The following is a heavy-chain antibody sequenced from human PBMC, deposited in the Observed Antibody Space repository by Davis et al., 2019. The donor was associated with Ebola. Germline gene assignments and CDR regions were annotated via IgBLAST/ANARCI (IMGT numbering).Heavy chain of an antibody. CDR2: IYYSGST. J-gene: IGHJ4*02. Sequence: PSETLSLTCTVSGGSISSSSYYWGWIRQPPGKGLEWIGSIYYSGSTYYNPSLKSRVTISVDTSKNQFSLKLSSVTAADTAVYYCARSLRFLEWLLPNFDYWGQGTLVTVSS. CDR1: GGSISSSSYY. V-gene: IGHV4-39*01. CDR3: ARSLRFLEWLLPNFDY. D-gene: IGHD3-3*01.